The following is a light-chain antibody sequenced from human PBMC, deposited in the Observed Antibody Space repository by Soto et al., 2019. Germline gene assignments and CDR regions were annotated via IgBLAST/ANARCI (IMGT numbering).Light chain of an antibody. V-gene: IGKV1-39*01. CDR3: QQSYSTPWT. CDR2: AAS. Sequence: DIQMTQSPSSLSASVGDRVTITCRASQSISSYLNWYQQKPGKAPKLLIYAASSLKSGVPSRFSGSVSGTDFTLPISSLQPEDFATYSCQQSYSTPWTFGQGTKVEIK. J-gene: IGKJ1*01. CDR1: QSISSY.